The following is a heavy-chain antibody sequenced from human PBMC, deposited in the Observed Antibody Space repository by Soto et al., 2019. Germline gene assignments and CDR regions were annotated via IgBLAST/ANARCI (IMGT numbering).Heavy chain of an antibody. CDR1: GFTFSDYA. CDR2: VSHDGRNT. CDR3: TRGGRDLLVTSEVTM. V-gene: IGHV3-30*03. Sequence: VQLVESGGGVVQPGRSLRLSCAASGFTFSDYAMHWVRQAPGKGLEWVAVVSHDGRNTHYADSVKGRFTISRDSSKKTVSLEMASLRAEDTAVYYCTRGGRDLLVTSEVTMWGQGAVVTVSS. D-gene: IGHD6-13*01. J-gene: IGHJ4*02.